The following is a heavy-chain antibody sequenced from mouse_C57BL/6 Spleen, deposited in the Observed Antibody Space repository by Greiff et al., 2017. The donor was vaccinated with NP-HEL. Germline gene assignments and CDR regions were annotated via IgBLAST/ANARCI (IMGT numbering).Heavy chain of an antibody. CDR3: GWFYYAMDY. Sequence: QVQLQQPGAELVRPGTSVKLSCKASGYTFTSYWMHWVKQRPGQGLEWIGVIDPSDSYTNYNQKFKGKATLTVDTSSSTAYMQLSSLTSEDSAVYYCGWFYYAMDYWGQGTSVTVSS. CDR1: GYTFTSYW. V-gene: IGHV1-59*01. J-gene: IGHJ4*01. CDR2: IDPSDSYT. D-gene: IGHD2-3*01.